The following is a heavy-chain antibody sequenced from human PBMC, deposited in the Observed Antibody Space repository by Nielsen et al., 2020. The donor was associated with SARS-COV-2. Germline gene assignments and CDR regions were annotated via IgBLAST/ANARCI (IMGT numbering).Heavy chain of an antibody. CDR3: ARVAVAGKYYFDY. Sequence: VKVSCKASGYTFTSYAMHWVRQAPGQRLEWMGWINAGNGNTKYSQKFQGRVTITRDTSASTAYMELSSLRSEDTAVYYCARVAVAGKYYFDYWGQGTLVTVSS. J-gene: IGHJ4*02. D-gene: IGHD6-19*01. CDR2: INAGNGNT. CDR1: GYTFTSYA. V-gene: IGHV1-3*01.